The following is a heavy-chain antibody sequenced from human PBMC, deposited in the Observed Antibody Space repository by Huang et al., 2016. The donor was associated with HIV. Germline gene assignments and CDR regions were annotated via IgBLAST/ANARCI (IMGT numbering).Heavy chain of an antibody. V-gene: IGHV1-24*01. D-gene: IGHD3-10*01. Sequence: QVQLTQSGAEVKKPGASVKVSCKIYGDTRTESSMHWVRQAPGKGLEWRGSFNPEDGERVYAQRFQGRVTMTEDTTTDTAYLELSSLRSEDTAVYYCATEGLWGEGNTLDYWGQGTLVTVSS. CDR2: FNPEDGER. J-gene: IGHJ4*02. CDR3: ATEGLWGEGNTLDY. CDR1: GDTRTESS.